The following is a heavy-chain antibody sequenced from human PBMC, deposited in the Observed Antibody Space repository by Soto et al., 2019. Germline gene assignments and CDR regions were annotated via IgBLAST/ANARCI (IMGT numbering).Heavy chain of an antibody. CDR3: ASQDYSSSTDASFLVNGYFDL. J-gene: IGHJ2*01. V-gene: IGHV4-4*02. Sequence: QMQLQESGPGLVKPSGTLSLTCGVSGGSISSSKWWTWVRQPPGKGPEWIGEIYHSGSTNYNPSLTRRVTLSLDKSNNQFSLPLTSVTAADTAVYYCASQDYSSSTDASFLVNGYFDLWGRGILVTVSS. CDR2: IYHSGST. D-gene: IGHD6-6*01. CDR1: GGSISSSKW.